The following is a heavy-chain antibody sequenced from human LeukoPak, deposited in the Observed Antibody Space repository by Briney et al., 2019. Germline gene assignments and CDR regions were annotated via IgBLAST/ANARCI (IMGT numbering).Heavy chain of an antibody. CDR3: ARHARRGHISSSWPNWFDP. V-gene: IGHV4-61*02. CDR2: IYTSGST. Sequence: SETLSLTCTVSGGSISSGTYYWSWIRQPAGKGLEWIGRIYTSGSTNYNPSLKSRVTISVDTSKNQFSLKLSSVTAADTAVYYCARHARRGHISSSWPNWFDPWGQGTLVTVSS. CDR1: GGSISSGTYY. D-gene: IGHD6-13*01. J-gene: IGHJ5*02.